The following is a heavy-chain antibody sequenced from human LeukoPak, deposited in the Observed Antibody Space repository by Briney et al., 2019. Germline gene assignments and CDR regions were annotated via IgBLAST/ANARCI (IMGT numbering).Heavy chain of an antibody. J-gene: IGHJ4*02. CDR1: GVSISSSNSY. Sequence: PSETLSLTCTVSGVSISSSNSYWGWIRQPPGKGLEWIGSIYYSRSTYYNPSLKSRVTISVDTSKNQFSLKLSSVTAADTAVYYCARVDNGYFDYWGQGTLVTVSS. CDR3: ARVDNGYFDY. V-gene: IGHV4-39*07. D-gene: IGHD2-8*01. CDR2: IYYSRST.